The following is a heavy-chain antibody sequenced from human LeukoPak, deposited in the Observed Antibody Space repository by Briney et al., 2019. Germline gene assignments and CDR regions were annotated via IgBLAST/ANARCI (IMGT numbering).Heavy chain of an antibody. Sequence: ASVKVSCKASGYTFTSYYMHWVRQAPGKGLEWMGGFVPEDGETIYAQKFQGRVTMTEDTSTDTAYMELSSLRSEDTAVYYCATAPLGWYDPFDYWGQGTLVTVSS. J-gene: IGHJ4*02. V-gene: IGHV1-24*01. D-gene: IGHD6-19*01. CDR2: FVPEDGET. CDR3: ATAPLGWYDPFDY. CDR1: GYTFTSYY.